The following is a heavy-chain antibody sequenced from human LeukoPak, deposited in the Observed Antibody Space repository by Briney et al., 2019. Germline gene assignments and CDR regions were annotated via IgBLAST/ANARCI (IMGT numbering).Heavy chain of an antibody. CDR1: GYTFTSYG. Sequence: ASVKVSCTASGYTFTSYGISWVRQAPGQGLEWMGWISAYNGNTNYAQKLQGRVTMTTDTSTSTAYMELRSLRSDDTAVYYCASVYCSSTSCHMGDYWGQGTLVTVSS. CDR2: ISAYNGNT. V-gene: IGHV1-18*01. CDR3: ASVYCSSTSCHMGDY. J-gene: IGHJ4*02. D-gene: IGHD2-2*02.